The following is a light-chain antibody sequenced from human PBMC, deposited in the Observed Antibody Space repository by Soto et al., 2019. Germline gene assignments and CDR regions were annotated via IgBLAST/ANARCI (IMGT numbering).Light chain of an antibody. J-gene: IGLJ3*02. CDR2: EVS. CDR1: SSDVGGYNY. Sequence: QSVLTQPPSASGSPGQSVTISCTGTSSDVGGYNYVSWYQQHPGKAPKLMIYEVSKRPSGFPDRFSGSKSGNTASLTVSGLQSEDEADYYCSSYAGSNNWVFGGGTKVTVL. CDR3: SSYAGSNNWV. V-gene: IGLV2-8*01.